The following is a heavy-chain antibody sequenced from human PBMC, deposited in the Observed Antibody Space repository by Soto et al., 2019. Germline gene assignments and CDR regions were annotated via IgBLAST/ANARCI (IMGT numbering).Heavy chain of an antibody. CDR3: ASGVVVAASY. CDR1: GFTFSSYS. J-gene: IGHJ4*02. D-gene: IGHD2-15*01. V-gene: IGHV3-48*02. CDR2: ISSSSSTI. Sequence: EVQLVESGGGLVQPGGSLRLSCAVSGFTFSSYSMNWVRQAPGKGLEWVSYISSSSSTIYYADSVRGRFTISRDNAKNSLYLQMNSLRDEDTAVYYCASGVVVAASYWGQGTLVTVSS.